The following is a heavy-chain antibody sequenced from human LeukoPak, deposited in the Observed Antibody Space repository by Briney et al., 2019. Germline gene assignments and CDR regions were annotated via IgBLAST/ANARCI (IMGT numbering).Heavy chain of an antibody. V-gene: IGHV3-30-3*01. CDR2: ISYDGSNK. Sequence: GGSLRLSCAASGFTFSSYAMHWVRQAPGKGLEWVAVISYDGSNKFYADSVKGRFTISRDNSKNTLDLQMNSLRVEDTAVYYCASQAAAVGASDIWGQGTMVTVSS. D-gene: IGHD6-13*01. CDR3: ASQAAAVGASDI. J-gene: IGHJ3*02. CDR1: GFTFSSYA.